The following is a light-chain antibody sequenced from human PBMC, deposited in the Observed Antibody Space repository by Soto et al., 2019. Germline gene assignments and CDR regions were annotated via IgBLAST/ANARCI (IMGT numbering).Light chain of an antibody. J-gene: IGLJ1*01. CDR2: EVY. Sequence: LTQPPSASGSPGQSVTISCTGTSSDVGAYDYVSWYQQHPGKAPKLMIYEVYSRPSGVPDRFSGSKSGNTASLTVSGLQAEDESDYYCSSYAGSNNFVFGTGTKVTVL. V-gene: IGLV2-8*01. CDR3: SSYAGSNNFV. CDR1: SSDVGAYDY.